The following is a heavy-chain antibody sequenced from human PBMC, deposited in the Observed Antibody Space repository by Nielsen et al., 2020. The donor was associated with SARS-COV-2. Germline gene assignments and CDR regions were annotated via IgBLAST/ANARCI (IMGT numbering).Heavy chain of an antibody. CDR2: IWNDGSNK. J-gene: IGHJ6*02. D-gene: IGHD1-26*01. Sequence: GGSLRLSCEASGFSFSGHGMHWVRQAPGKGLEWVAVIWNDGSNKQYADSMKGRFTISRDNFKNTLFLQMNSLRVEDTAVYFCARDGWDRSTDGMDVWGQGTTVTVSS. V-gene: IGHV3-33*01. CDR1: GFSFSGHG. CDR3: ARDGWDRSTDGMDV.